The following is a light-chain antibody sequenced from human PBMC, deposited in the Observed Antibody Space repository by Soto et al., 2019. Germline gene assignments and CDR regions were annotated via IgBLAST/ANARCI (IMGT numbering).Light chain of an antibody. CDR1: SSDVSDFNY. Sequence: QSALTQPASVSGFPGRSVSISCTGTSSDVSDFNYVSWYQHLPGRAPKLIIYDVTNRPSGISYRFSASKSGRTASLTISGLQAEDEAYYYCSSYSSSTTHVVFGGGTQLTVL. J-gene: IGLJ2*01. V-gene: IGLV2-14*03. CDR3: SSYSSSTTHVV. CDR2: DVT.